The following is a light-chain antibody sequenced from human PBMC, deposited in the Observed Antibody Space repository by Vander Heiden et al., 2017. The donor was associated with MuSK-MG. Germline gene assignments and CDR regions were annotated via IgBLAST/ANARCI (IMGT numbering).Light chain of an antibody. CDR3: QQENSTPLT. J-gene: IGKJ4*01. CDR2: GAS. CDR1: QSVLDIYNNKNY. Sequence: DIVMTQSPDSLAVSLGERATFNCKSSQSVLDIYNNKNYLAWYQQKPGQPPKLLIYGASTRESGVPDRFSGSGSGTDFTLTISSLQAEDVAVYYWQQENSTPLTFGGGTKVEIK. V-gene: IGKV4-1*01.